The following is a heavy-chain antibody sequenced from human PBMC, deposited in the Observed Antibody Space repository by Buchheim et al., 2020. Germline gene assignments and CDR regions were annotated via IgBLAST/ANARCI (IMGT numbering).Heavy chain of an antibody. V-gene: IGHV3-48*02. CDR2: IDRSGGSP. CDR1: GFTFRNNA. CDR3: ARDLMGYLFDY. J-gene: IGHJ4*02. D-gene: IGHD2-8*01. Sequence: EVQLVESGGGLVQPGGSLRLSCEGSGFTFRNNAMHWVRQAPGKGLEWIAHIDRSGGSPFYAASVKGRFTISRDNAKNSLYLQMYSLRDEDTAVYYCARDLMGYLFDYCGQGTL.